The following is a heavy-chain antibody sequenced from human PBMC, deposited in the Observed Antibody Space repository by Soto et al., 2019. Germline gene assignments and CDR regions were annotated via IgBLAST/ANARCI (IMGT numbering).Heavy chain of an antibody. CDR1: GFTFSSYS. Sequence: EVQLVESGGGLVQPGGSLRLSCAASGFTFSSYSMNWVRQAPGKGLEWVSYISSSSSTIYYAHSVKGRFTISRDNAKNSLYLQMNSLRAEDTAVYYCARDVGLDYGDYPYYFDYWGQGTLVTVSS. V-gene: IGHV3-48*01. J-gene: IGHJ4*02. D-gene: IGHD4-17*01. CDR3: ARDVGLDYGDYPYYFDY. CDR2: ISSSSSTI.